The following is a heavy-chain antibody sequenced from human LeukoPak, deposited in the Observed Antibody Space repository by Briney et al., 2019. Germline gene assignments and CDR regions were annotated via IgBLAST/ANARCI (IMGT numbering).Heavy chain of an antibody. J-gene: IGHJ4*02. CDR1: GGSISSGGYY. V-gene: IGHV4-31*03. CDR2: IYYSGST. D-gene: IGHD3-10*01. Sequence: PSETLSLTCTVSGGSISSGGYYWSWIRQHPGKGLEWIGYIYYSGSTYYNPSLKSRVTISVDTSKNQFSLKLSSVTAADTAVYYCARGGRRSYYFDYWGQGTLVTVSS. CDR3: ARGGRRSYYFDY.